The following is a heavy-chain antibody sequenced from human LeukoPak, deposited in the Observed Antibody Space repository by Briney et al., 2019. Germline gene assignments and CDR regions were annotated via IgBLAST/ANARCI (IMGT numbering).Heavy chain of an antibody. J-gene: IGHJ5*02. V-gene: IGHV3-48*01. Sequence: GGSLRLSCAASGFSLSDYTMTWVRQAPGKGLEWISYIDISSTSTYYADSVEGRFTISRDNAKNSLYLQMTSLRAEDTAVYYCARGPPLFDPWGQGTLVTVSS. CDR3: ARGPPLFDP. CDR1: GFSLSDYT. CDR2: IDISSTST.